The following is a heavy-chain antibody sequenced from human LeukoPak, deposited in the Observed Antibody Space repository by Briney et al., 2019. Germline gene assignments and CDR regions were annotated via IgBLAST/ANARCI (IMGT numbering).Heavy chain of an antibody. J-gene: IGHJ6*03. D-gene: IGHD6-19*01. Sequence: PSETLSLTCTVSSDSISSYYWSWIRQPPGKGLEWIGYIYYSGSTNYHTSLKSRVPISVDPSKSQFYLKRSPVTAADAAGYYCARRAIEYSSGWDDPAVYYMDVWGKGTTVTVSS. CDR3: ARRAIEYSSGWDDPAVYYMDV. CDR1: SDSISSYY. V-gene: IGHV4-59*01. CDR2: IYYSGST.